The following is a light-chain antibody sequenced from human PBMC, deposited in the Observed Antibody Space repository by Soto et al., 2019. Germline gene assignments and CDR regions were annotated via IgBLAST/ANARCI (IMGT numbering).Light chain of an antibody. CDR3: AAWDDSLNML. J-gene: IGLJ2*01. CDR2: SNN. V-gene: IGLV1-47*02. Sequence: QSVLTQPPSVSGAPGQRVSISCTGSTSNIGSLYDVCWYQQVPGTAPKLLIYSNNQRPSGVPDRFSASKSGSSASLAISGLRSEDEADYYCAAWDDSLNMLFGGGTKVTVL. CDR1: TSNIGSLYD.